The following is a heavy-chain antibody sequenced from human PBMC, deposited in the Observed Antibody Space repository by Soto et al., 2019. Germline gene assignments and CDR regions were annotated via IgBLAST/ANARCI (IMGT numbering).Heavy chain of an antibody. CDR2: INAGNGNT. Sequence: QVQLVQSGAEVKKPGASVKVSCKASGYTFTSYAMHWVRQAPGQRLEWMGWINAGNGNTKYSQKFQGRVPITRDTPASTAYMELSSLRSEDTAVYYFAKTSGYYVYDYWGQGTPVTVSS. CDR1: GYTFTSYA. J-gene: IGHJ4*02. D-gene: IGHD3-22*01. CDR3: AKTSGYYVYDY. V-gene: IGHV1-3*01.